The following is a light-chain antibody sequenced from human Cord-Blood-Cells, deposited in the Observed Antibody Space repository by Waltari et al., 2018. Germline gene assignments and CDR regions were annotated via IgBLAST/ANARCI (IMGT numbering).Light chain of an antibody. Sequence: DIQMTQSPSSLSASVVDRVTITCRASQSISSYLNWYQQKPGKAPKLLIYAASSLQSGVPSRFSGSGSGTDFTLTISSLQPEDFATYYCQQSYSMYTFGQGTKLEIK. V-gene: IGKV1-39*01. CDR1: QSISSY. CDR2: AAS. CDR3: QQSYSMYT. J-gene: IGKJ2*01.